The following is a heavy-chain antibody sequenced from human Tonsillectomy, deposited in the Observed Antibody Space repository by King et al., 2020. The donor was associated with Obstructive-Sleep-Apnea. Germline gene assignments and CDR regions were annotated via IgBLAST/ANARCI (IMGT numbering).Heavy chain of an antibody. D-gene: IGHD3-3*01. J-gene: IGHJ6*02. V-gene: IGHV5-51*01. CDR3: ARLRRLLSNWYGMGV. CDR2: IYPGDSVT. Sequence: VQLVESGAEVKKPGESLKISCKGSGYSFTSYWIGWGRQMPGKGLEWRGIIYPGDSVTRYSPSFQGQVTISADKSISTAYLQWSSLKASATSMYYCARLRRLLSNWYGMGVWGQGTTVTVSS. CDR1: GYSFTSYW.